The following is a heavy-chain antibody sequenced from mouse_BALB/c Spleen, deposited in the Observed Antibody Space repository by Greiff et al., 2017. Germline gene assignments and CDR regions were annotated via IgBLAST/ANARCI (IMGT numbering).Heavy chain of an antibody. CDR3: ARASDGYGDYFDY. CDR2: ISSGSSTI. J-gene: IGHJ2*01. D-gene: IGHD2-2*01. V-gene: IGHV5-17*02. Sequence: EVQGVESGGGLVQPGGSRKLSCAASGFTFSSFGMHWVRQAPEKGLEWVAYISSGSSTIYYADTVKGRFTISRDNPKNTLFLQMTSLRSEDTAMYYCARASDGYGDYFDYWGQGTTLTVSS. CDR1: GFTFSSFG.